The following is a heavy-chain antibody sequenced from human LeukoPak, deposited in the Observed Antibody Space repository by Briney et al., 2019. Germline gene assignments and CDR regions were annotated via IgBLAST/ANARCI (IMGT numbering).Heavy chain of an antibody. CDR1: GGSISSYY. J-gene: IGHJ4*02. V-gene: IGHV4-59*01. Sequence: PSETLSLTCTVSGGSISSYYWSWIRQPPGKGLEWIGYISYSGSTKYNPSLKSRVTISVDTSKNQFSLKLSSVTAADTAVYYCARDSYNYGSGSFDYWGQGTLVTVSS. CDR3: ARDSYNYGSGSFDY. CDR2: ISYSGST. D-gene: IGHD5-18*01.